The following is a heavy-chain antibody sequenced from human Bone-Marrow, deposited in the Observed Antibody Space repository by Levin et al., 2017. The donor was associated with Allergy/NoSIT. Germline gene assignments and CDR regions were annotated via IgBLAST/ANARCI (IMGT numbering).Heavy chain of an antibody. D-gene: IGHD1-26*01. CDR3: ATAGGATIRYYYFYGMDI. CDR2: FDPEDGET. CDR1: GFTLTELP. V-gene: IGHV1-24*01. Sequence: ASVKVSCKVSGFTLTELPIHWVRQAPGKGLEWMGGFDPEDGETIFARKFQGRVTMTEDTSTDTAYLKLSSLRSDDTAVYYCATAGGATIRYYYFYGMDIWGQGTTVTVSS. J-gene: IGHJ6*02.